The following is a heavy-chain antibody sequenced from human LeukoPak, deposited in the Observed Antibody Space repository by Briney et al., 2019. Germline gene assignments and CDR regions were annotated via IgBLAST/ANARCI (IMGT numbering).Heavy chain of an antibody. D-gene: IGHD2-15*01. V-gene: IGHV3-30-3*01. CDR2: ISYDGSNK. CDR1: GFTFSSYA. CDR3: AKDWSAAH. Sequence: GGSLRLSCAASGFTFSSYAMHWVRQAPGKGLEWVAVISYDGSNKYYADSVRGRFTISRDDSKKTLYLQMSSLRAEDTAVYYCAKDWSAAHWGQGTLVTVSS. J-gene: IGHJ4*02.